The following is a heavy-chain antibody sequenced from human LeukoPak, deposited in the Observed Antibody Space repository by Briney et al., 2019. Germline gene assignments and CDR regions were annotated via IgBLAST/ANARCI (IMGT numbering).Heavy chain of an antibody. CDR2: SHPSTGNP. Sequence: APVKVSCKASGYTFTNYAMNWVRQAPAQGLEWMGWSHPSTGNPTYTQGFTGPFVFSLDTSVRTTYLQIRGLKAEGTAVYYCARGGSGYYYYYMDVWGKGTTVTISS. J-gene: IGHJ6*03. CDR3: ARGGSGYYYYYMDV. D-gene: IGHD6-19*01. V-gene: IGHV7-4-1*02. CDR1: GYTFTNYA.